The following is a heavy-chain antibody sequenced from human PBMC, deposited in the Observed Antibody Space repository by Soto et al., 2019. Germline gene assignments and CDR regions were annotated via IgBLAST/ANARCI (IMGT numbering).Heavy chain of an antibody. CDR3: ARDQGAAAGEFDY. J-gene: IGHJ4*02. Sequence: ASVKVSCKASGYTFTSHAMHWVRQAPGQRLEWMGWINAGNGNTKYSQKFQGRVTITRDTSASTAYMELSSLRSEDTAVYYCARDQGAAAGEFDYWGQGTLVTVSS. V-gene: IGHV1-3*01. D-gene: IGHD6-13*01. CDR2: INAGNGNT. CDR1: GYTFTSHA.